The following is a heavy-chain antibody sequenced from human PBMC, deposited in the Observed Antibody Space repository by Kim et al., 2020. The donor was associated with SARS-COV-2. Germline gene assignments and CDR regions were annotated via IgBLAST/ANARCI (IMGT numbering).Heavy chain of an antibody. CDR3: ARSFSGGYFGDDY. D-gene: IGHD1-26*01. CDR2: ISYDGSNK. V-gene: IGHV3-30*03. CDR1: GFTFNSYG. Sequence: GGSLRLSCAASGFTFNSYGMHWVRQAPGKGLEWVAVISYDGSNKYYADSVKGRFTISRDNSKNTLYLQMKSLRLEDTAVYYCARSFSGGYFGDDYWGQGTLVTVSS. J-gene: IGHJ4*02.